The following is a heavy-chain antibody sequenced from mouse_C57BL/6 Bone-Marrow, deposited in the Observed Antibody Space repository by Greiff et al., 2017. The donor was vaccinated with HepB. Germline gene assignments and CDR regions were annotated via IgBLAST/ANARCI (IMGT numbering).Heavy chain of an antibody. Sequence: VQLKESGGGLVKPGGSLKLSCAASGFTFSSYAMSWVRQTPEKRLEWVATISDGGSYTYYPDNVKGRFTISRDNAKNNLYLQMSHLKSEDTAMYYCARDGYYSNSLPYWGQGTLVTVSA. D-gene: IGHD2-5*01. V-gene: IGHV5-4*01. CDR1: GFTFSSYA. J-gene: IGHJ3*01. CDR3: ARDGYYSNSLPY. CDR2: ISDGGSYT.